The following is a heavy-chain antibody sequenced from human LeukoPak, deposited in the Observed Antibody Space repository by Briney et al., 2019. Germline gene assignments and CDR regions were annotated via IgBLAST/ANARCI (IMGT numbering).Heavy chain of an antibody. V-gene: IGHV4-34*01. Sequence: SETLSLTGAVYGGSFSGYYWSWISQPPGKGLEWIGEINHSGSTNYNPSLKSRVTISVDTSKNQFSLKLSSVTAADTAVYYCARGGGYASPIGYWGQGALVTVSS. CDR2: INHSGST. J-gene: IGHJ4*02. CDR3: ARGGGYASPIGY. CDR1: GGSFSGYY. D-gene: IGHD5-12*01.